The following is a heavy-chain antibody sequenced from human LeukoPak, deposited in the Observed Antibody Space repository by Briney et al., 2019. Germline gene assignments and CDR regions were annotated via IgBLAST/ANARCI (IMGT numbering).Heavy chain of an antibody. V-gene: IGHV4-59*01. Sequence: SETLSLTCTVSGGSISSYYWSWIRQPPGKGLEWIGYIYYSGSTNYNPSLKSRVTISVDTSKNQFSLKLSSVTAADTAVYYCARDFGWLRFGWFDPWGQGTLVTVSS. J-gene: IGHJ5*02. CDR1: GGSISSYY. D-gene: IGHD5-12*01. CDR3: ARDFGWLRFGWFDP. CDR2: IYYSGST.